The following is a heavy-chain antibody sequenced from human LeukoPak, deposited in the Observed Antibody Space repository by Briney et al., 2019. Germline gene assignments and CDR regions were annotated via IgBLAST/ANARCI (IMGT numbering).Heavy chain of an antibody. J-gene: IGHJ4*02. CDR3: ARVEGSYDILTGYYSQYYFDY. D-gene: IGHD3-9*01. V-gene: IGHV4-39*07. CDR1: GGSISSSSYH. CDR2: IYYSGST. Sequence: SETLSLTCIVSGGSISSSSYHCGWIRQPPGKGLEWIGNIYYSGSTYYNPSLKSRVTISVDTSKNQFSLKLSSVTAADTAVYYCARVEGSYDILTGYYSQYYFDYWGQGTLVTVSS.